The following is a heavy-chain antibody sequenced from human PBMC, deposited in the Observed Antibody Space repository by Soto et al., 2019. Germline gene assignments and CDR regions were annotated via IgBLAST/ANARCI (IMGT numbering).Heavy chain of an antibody. Sequence: GESLKISCKGSGYSFTSYWIFWVRQMPVKGLEWMGIIYPFYSDTRYSPAFQGHVSISSYNSISTSYLQLSGLKASDTAMYYCARLLEMPTIIDYWGQGNLVTVSS. CDR1: GYSFTSYW. CDR2: IYPFYSDT. J-gene: IGHJ4*02. V-gene: IGHV5-51*01. D-gene: IGHD3-3*01. CDR3: ARLLEMPTIIDY.